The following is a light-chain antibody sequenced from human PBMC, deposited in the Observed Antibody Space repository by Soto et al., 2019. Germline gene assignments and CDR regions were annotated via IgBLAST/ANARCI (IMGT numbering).Light chain of an antibody. J-gene: IGLJ1*01. CDR2: GST. V-gene: IGLV1-40*01. Sequence: QSVLTQPPSLSGAPGQRVTISCTASGSKIGAPYDVHWCQHLPGTAPKLIIYGSTNRPSGVPGRFSGTKSGTSASLAITWLQAEDEADYYCQFYDSSLSGYVFGAGTNVTVL. CDR3: QFYDSSLSGYV. CDR1: GSKIGAPYD.